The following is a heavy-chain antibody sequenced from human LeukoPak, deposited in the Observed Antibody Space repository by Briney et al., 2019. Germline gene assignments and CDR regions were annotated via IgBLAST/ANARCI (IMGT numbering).Heavy chain of an antibody. V-gene: IGHV1-69*02. D-gene: IGHD1-20*01. CDR2: IIPILGIA. Sequence: RSSVKVSCKASGGTFSSYTISWVRQAPGQGLEWMGRIIPILGIANYAQKFQGRVTITADKSTSTGYMELSSLRSEDTAVYYCARLADNWNDDFDYWGQGTLVTVSS. CDR3: ARLADNWNDDFDY. CDR1: GGTFSSYT. J-gene: IGHJ4*02.